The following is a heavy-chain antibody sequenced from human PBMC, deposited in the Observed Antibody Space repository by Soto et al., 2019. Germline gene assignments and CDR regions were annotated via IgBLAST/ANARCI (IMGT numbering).Heavy chain of an antibody. J-gene: IGHJ5*02. V-gene: IGHV4-34*01. CDR1: GGSFSGYY. Sequence: PSETLSLTCAVYGGSFSGYYWSWIRQPPGKGLEWIGEINHSGSTNYNPSLKSRVTISVDTSKNQFSLKLSSVTAADTAVYYCARVVVVVTATPSYSWFDPWGQGTLGTVSS. D-gene: IGHD2-21*02. CDR3: ARVVVVVTATPSYSWFDP. CDR2: INHSGST.